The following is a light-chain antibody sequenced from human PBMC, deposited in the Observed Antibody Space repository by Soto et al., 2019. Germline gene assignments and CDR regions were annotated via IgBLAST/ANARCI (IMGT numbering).Light chain of an antibody. CDR3: AAWDDSLNGHVV. CDR2: SDD. Sequence: QLVLTQPPSVSGTPGQRVTISCSGSSSNIGSNTVNWYQQLPGTAPKVLIYSDDQRPSGVPDRFSGSRSGTSASLAITGLQSDDEADYYCAAWDDSLNGHVVFGGGTKVTVL. J-gene: IGLJ2*01. CDR1: SSNIGSNT. V-gene: IGLV1-44*01.